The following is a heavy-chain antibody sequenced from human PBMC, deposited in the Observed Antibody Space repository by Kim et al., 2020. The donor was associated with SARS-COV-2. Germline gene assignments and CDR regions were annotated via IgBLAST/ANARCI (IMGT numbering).Heavy chain of an antibody. D-gene: IGHD6-19*01. Sequence: SETLSLTCTVSGGSISSTSDYWGWIRQPPGKGLEWIGSIYYSWSTYYNPSLKSRVTISVDTSKNQFSLKLSSVTAADTAVYYCARFVRAVADYWGQGTLVTVSS. V-gene: IGHV4-39*01. CDR2: IYYSWST. CDR1: GGSISSTSDY. J-gene: IGHJ4*02. CDR3: ARFVRAVADY.